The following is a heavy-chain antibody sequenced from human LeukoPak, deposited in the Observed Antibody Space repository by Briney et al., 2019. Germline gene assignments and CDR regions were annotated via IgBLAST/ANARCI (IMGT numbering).Heavy chain of an antibody. CDR1: GFTFSSYS. D-gene: IGHD3-10*01. CDR3: AKGAMVRGVLDY. CDR2: ISNSGEST. V-gene: IGHV3-23*01. Sequence: PGGSLRLSCAVSGFTFSSYSMNWVRQAPGKGLEWVSTISNSGESTYYADSVKGRFTISRDNSKNTLFLQMNSLRAEDTAVYYCAKGAMVRGVLDYWGQGTLVTVSS. J-gene: IGHJ4*02.